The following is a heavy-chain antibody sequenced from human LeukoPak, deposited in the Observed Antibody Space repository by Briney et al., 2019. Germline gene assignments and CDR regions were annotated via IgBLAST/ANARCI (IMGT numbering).Heavy chain of an antibody. CDR3: ARDRSGYSEYYFDY. V-gene: IGHV4-4*07. CDR1: GGSTNTYC. Sequence: SETLSLTCTVSGGSTNTYCWSWIRQPAEKGLEWIGRIYPSGSTYYNPSLKSRVTISIEKSKNQFSLRLTSVTAADTAVYYCARDRSGYSEYYFDYWGQGSLVTVSS. CDR2: IYPSGST. J-gene: IGHJ4*02. D-gene: IGHD5-12*01.